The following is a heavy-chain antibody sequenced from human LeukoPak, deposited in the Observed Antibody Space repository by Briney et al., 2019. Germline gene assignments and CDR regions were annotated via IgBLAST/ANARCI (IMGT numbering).Heavy chain of an antibody. CDR1: GFTFDDYA. V-gene: IGHV3-9*01. J-gene: IGHJ4*02. D-gene: IGHD4-17*01. Sequence: PGGSLRLSCAASGFTFDDYAMHWVRQAPGKGLEWVSGISWNSGSIGYADSVKGRFTISRDNAKNSLYLQMNSLRAEDTALYYCAKAGPGGDYKTSLDYWGQGTLVTVSS. CDR3: AKAGPGGDYKTSLDY. CDR2: ISWNSGSI.